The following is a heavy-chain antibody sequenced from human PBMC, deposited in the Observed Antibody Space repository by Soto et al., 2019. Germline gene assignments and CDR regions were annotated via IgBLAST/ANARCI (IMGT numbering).Heavy chain of an antibody. J-gene: IGHJ5*02. V-gene: IGHV3-23*01. CDR1: GVTFSSCA. D-gene: IGHD3-22*01. CDR2: ISGSGGST. CDR3: AKAHERAYYYDSSGLFDP. Sequence: GGSLRLSCSASGVTFSSCAMNWVRQAPGKGLEWVSAISGSGGSTYYADSVKGRFTISRDNSKNTLYLQMNSLRAEDTAVYYCAKAHERAYYYDSSGLFDPWGQGT.